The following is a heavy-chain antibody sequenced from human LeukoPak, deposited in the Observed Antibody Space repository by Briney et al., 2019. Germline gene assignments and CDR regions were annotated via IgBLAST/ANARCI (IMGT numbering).Heavy chain of an antibody. CDR3: ASALDGQSKTWAAFDY. CDR2: IYYSGST. CDR1: GGSISSYY. V-gene: IGHV4-39*01. J-gene: IGHJ4*02. D-gene: IGHD3-16*01. Sequence: PSETLSLTCTVSGGSISSYYWGWIRQPPGKGLEWIGSIYYSGSTYYNPSLKSRVTISVDTSKNQFSLKLSSVTAADTAVYYCASALDGQSKTWAAFDYWGQGTLVTVSS.